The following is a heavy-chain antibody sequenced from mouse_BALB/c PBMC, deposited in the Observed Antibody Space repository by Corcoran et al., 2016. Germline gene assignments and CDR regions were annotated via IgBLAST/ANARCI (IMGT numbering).Heavy chain of an antibody. V-gene: IGHV9-3-1*01. CDR2: INTYPGEP. CDR1: GYTFTNYR. J-gene: IGHJ4*01. Sequence: QIQLVQSGPELKKPGETVKISCTASGYTFTNYRMNWVKQAPGKGLKWIGWINTYPGEPTYADDFKGRFAFSLETSASTAYLQINNLKNEDTATYCCARVYRYDVSYAMDYWGQGTSVTVSS. CDR3: ARVYRYDVSYAMDY. D-gene: IGHD2-14*01.